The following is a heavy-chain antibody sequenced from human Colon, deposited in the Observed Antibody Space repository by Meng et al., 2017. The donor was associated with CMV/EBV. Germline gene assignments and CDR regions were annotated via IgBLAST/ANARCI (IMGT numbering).Heavy chain of an antibody. J-gene: IGHJ4*02. Sequence: ASGFTCSSYAMSWVRQAPGKGLEWVSGISGSGGSTYYADSVKGRFTISRDNSKNTLYLQMNSLRADDTAVYYCAKDRAMGVSYYFDYWGQGTLVTVSS. CDR1: GFTCSSYA. V-gene: IGHV3-23*01. D-gene: IGHD3-10*01. CDR3: AKDRAMGVSYYFDY. CDR2: ISGSGGST.